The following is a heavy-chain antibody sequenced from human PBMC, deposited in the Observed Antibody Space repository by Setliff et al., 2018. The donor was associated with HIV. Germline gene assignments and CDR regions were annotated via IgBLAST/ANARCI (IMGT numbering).Heavy chain of an antibody. D-gene: IGHD3-22*01. CDR3: ATSPFSGFQSTSGY. V-gene: IGHV5-10-1*01. CDR2: IDPGDSYT. J-gene: IGHJ4*02. CDR1: QYNFTNSW. Sequence: PGESLKISCTGSQYNFTNSWINWVRQMPGKGLEWVGRIDPGDSYTRYSPSFRGHVTISADKSINASYLQWNSLKASDTAIYYCATSPFSGFQSTSGYWGQGTLVTVSS.